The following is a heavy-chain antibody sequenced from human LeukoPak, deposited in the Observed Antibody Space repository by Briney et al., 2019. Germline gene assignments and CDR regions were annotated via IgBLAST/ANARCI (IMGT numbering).Heavy chain of an antibody. CDR1: GGSISSSNW. CDR2: IYHSGST. J-gene: IGHJ5*01. CDR3: ARLPHDWFDS. V-gene: IGHV4-4*02. Sequence: KASETLSLTCAVSGGSISSSNWWSWVRQPPGKGLEWIGEIYHSGSTNYNPSLKSRVTISIDTSKNQFSLKLTSVTAADTAVYYCARLPHDWFDSWGQGTLVTVSS.